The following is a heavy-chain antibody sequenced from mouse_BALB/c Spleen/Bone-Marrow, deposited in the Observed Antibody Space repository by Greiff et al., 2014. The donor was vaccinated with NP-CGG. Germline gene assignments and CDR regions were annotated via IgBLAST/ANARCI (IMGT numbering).Heavy chain of an antibody. D-gene: IGHD2-3*01. V-gene: IGHV1-14*01. CDR1: GYTFSSYV. CDR3: AREADGYYVGAMDY. J-gene: IGHJ4*01. CDR2: TNPYNDGT. Sequence: VQLQQSGPELGKPGASVKMSCKASGYTFSSYVIHWVKQKPGQGLEWIGYTNPYNDGTKYNEKFKGKATLTSDKSSSTAYIDLSSLTSEDSAVYYCAREADGYYVGAMDYWGQGTSVTVSS.